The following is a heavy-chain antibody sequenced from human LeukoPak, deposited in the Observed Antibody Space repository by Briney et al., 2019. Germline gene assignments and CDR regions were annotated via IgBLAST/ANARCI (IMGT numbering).Heavy chain of an antibody. CDR3: ARERIWNGYYFFDY. D-gene: IGHD3-3*01. J-gene: IGHJ4*02. CDR2: ISGGSSNI. V-gene: IGHV3-48*01. CDR1: GFLFRSYS. Sequence: GGSLRLSCAASGFLFRSYSLKWVSQAPGRGLEWVSYISGGSSNIYYADSVKGRFTISRDNAKNSLDLQMNSLRAEDSAVYYCARERIWNGYYFFDYWGQGTLVTVSS.